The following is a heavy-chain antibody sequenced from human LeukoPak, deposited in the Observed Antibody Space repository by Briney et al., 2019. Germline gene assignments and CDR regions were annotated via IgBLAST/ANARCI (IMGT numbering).Heavy chain of an antibody. D-gene: IGHD4-11*01. CDR2: IYYSGST. Sequence: PSETLSLTCTVSGGSVSSGTYYWSWIRQPPGKGLEWIGYIYYSGSTNYNPSLKSRVTISVDTSKNQFSLKLSSVTAADTAVYYCARDRVRGNSNPYFDYWGQGTLVTVSS. CDR1: GGSVSSGTYY. CDR3: ARDRVRGNSNPYFDY. J-gene: IGHJ4*02. V-gene: IGHV4-61*01.